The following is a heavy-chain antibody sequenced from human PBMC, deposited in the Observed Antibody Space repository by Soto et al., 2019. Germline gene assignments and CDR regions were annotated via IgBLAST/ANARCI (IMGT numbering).Heavy chain of an antibody. D-gene: IGHD3-16*01. V-gene: IGHV1-3*01. Sequence: ASVKVSCKASGYTFTSYAMHWVRQAPGQRLEWKGWINAGNSNKKYSQKFQGRVTITSDTSASTAYMELSSLISEDTAVYYCARTPYDYVWGSPIYGMDVWGQGTTVTVSS. CDR2: INAGNSNK. J-gene: IGHJ6*02. CDR1: GYTFTSYA. CDR3: ARTPYDYVWGSPIYGMDV.